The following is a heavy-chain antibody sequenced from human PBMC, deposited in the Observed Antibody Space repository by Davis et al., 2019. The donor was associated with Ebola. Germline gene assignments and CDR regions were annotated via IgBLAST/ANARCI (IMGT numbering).Heavy chain of an antibody. CDR3: ARAHGIGQLLSLGY. D-gene: IGHD3-10*01. V-gene: IGHV3-30*02. J-gene: IGHJ4*02. CDR2: IPYDGNNK. CDR1: GFTFSLYG. Sequence: GESLKISCTASGFTFSLYGMHWVRQAPGKGLEWVAFIPYDGNNKYYADSVKGRFTISRDNSKNTLYVQMNSLRPEDTAVFYCARAHGIGQLLSLGYWGQGTLVTASS.